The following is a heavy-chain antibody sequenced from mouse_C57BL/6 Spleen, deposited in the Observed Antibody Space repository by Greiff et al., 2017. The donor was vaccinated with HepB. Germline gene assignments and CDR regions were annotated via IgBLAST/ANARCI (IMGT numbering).Heavy chain of an antibody. Sequence: EVQVVESGEGLVKPGGSLKLSCAASGFTFSSYAMSWVRQTPEKRLEWVAYISSGGDYIYYADTVKGRFTISRDNARNTLYLQMSSLKSEDTAMYYCTREATVVYFDYWGQGTTLTVSS. J-gene: IGHJ2*01. CDR1: GFTFSSYA. CDR2: ISSGGDYI. D-gene: IGHD1-1*01. CDR3: TREATVVYFDY. V-gene: IGHV5-9-1*02.